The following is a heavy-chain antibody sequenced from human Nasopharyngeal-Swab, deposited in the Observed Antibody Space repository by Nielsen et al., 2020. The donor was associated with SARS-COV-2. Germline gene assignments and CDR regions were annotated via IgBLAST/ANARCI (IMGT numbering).Heavy chain of an antibody. CDR1: GFPLSTRGAG. D-gene: IGHD6-19*01. CDR3: AHITVAGTTDI. CDR2: IYWDDDK. J-gene: IGHJ3*02. V-gene: IGHV2-5*02. Sequence: SGPTLLQPTQTLTLTCTFSGFPLSTRGAGVGWIRQPPGKALEWLALIYWDDDKRYSPSLKSRLTITKDTSKNQVVLTMTNMDPVDTATYCCAHITVAGTTDIWGQGTMVTVSS.